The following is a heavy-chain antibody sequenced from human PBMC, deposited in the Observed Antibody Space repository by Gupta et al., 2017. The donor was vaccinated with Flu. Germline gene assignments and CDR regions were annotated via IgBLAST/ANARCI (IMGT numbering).Heavy chain of an antibody. V-gene: IGHV3-74*01. CDR3: ARDYGANWGFWDY. D-gene: IGHD7-27*01. CDR2: INSDWSST. J-gene: IGHJ4*02. Sequence: RQAPGKGLVWVSRINSDWSSTSYADSVKGRFTISRDNAKNTLYLQMNSLRAEDTAVYYCARDYGANWGFWDYWGQGTLVTVSS.